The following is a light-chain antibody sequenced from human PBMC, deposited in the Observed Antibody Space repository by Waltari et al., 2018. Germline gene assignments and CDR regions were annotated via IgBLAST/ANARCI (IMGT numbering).Light chain of an antibody. Sequence: EIVLTQSPGTLSLSPGERVTLSCRASQSVTSSYLAWYQQKPGQAPRLLIYSASNRATGIPDRFSGSGSGTDFTLTISGLEPEDFAVYCCQQYGSSPPTFGQGTKVEIK. CDR1: QSVTSSY. V-gene: IGKV3-20*01. CDR2: SAS. J-gene: IGKJ1*01. CDR3: QQYGSSPPT.